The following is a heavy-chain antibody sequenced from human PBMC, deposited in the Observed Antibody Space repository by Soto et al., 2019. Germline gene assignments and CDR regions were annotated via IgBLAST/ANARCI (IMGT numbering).Heavy chain of an antibody. D-gene: IGHD2-21*02. J-gene: IGHJ6*02. CDR2: IYYSGST. Sequence: SETLSLTCTVSGGSISSYYWSWIRQPPGKGLEWIGYIYYSGSTNYNPSLKSRVTISVDTSKNQFSLKLNSVTAADTAVYYCARDLWGYCGTACYPLDVWGQGTTVTVS. V-gene: IGHV4-59*01. CDR1: GGSISSYY. CDR3: ARDLWGYCGTACYPLDV.